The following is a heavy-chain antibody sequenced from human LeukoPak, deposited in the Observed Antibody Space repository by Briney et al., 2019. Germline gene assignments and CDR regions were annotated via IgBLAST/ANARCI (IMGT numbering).Heavy chain of an antibody. D-gene: IGHD6-13*01. J-gene: IGHJ4*02. CDR3: ARIWKQLGVDY. Sequence: SQTLSLTCTVSGGSISSGSYFWSWIRQPAGKGLEWIGRIYTSGTTNYNPSLKSRVTISVDTSKNQFSLNLSSVTAADTAVYYCARIWKQLGVDYWGQGTLVTVSS. CDR1: GGSISSGSYF. CDR2: IYTSGTT. V-gene: IGHV4-61*02.